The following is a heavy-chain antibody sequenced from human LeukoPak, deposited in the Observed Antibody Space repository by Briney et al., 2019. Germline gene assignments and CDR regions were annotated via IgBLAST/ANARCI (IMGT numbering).Heavy chain of an antibody. J-gene: IGHJ4*02. CDR3: ARLSIAVAGDYDY. D-gene: IGHD6-19*01. V-gene: IGHV4-39*01. CDR2: IYYSGST. Sequence: WIRQPPGKGLEWIGSIYYSGSTYYNPSLKSRVTISVDTSKNQFSLKLSSVTAADTAVYYCARLSIAVAGDYDYWGQGTLVTVSS.